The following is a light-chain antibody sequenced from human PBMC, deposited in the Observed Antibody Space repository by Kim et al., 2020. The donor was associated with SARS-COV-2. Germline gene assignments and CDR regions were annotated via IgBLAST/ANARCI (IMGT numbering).Light chain of an antibody. V-gene: IGKV1-39*01. CDR1: QSIDTY. Sequence: DIQMTQSPSSLSACVGDRVTITCRTSQSIDTYLNWYQQKPGKAPKVLIYAASRLESGVPSRFSGSGSGTDFTLTINSLQPEDFATYYCQQSYLTPMFTFGQGTKLEI. CDR3: QQSYLTPMFT. CDR2: AAS. J-gene: IGKJ2*01.